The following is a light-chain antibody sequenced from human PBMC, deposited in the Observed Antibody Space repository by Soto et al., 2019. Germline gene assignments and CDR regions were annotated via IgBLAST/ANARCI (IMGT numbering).Light chain of an antibody. CDR2: DVT. CDR1: SSDIGVYNY. CDR3: SSYTSSNTVL. J-gene: IGLJ3*02. V-gene: IGLV2-14*03. Sequence: QSALTQPASVSGSPGQSITISCTGTSSDIGVYNYVSWYQQHPGKAPKLLIYDVTNRPSGVSDRFSGSKSGNTASLTISGLQAEDEADYHCSSYTSSNTVLFGGGTKLTVL.